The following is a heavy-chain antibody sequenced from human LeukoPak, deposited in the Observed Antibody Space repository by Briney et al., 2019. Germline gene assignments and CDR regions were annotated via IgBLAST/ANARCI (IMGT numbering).Heavy chain of an antibody. CDR1: GLTFSSYA. J-gene: IGHJ3*02. Sequence: PGGSLRLSCAASGLTFSSYAMSWVRQAPGKGLEWVSAISGSGGSTYYADSVKGRFTISRDNSKNTLYLQMNSLRAEDTAVYYCAKGVFPYYYDSSGYGAFDIWGQGTMVTVSS. D-gene: IGHD3-22*01. CDR2: ISGSGGST. V-gene: IGHV3-23*01. CDR3: AKGVFPYYYDSSGYGAFDI.